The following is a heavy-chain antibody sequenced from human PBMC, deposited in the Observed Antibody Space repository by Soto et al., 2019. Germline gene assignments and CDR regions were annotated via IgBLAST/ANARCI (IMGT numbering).Heavy chain of an antibody. CDR3: ARDGNFAFRGYSFAFDF. Sequence: QVQLVQSGAEVKKPGASVRVSCATSGYRFTTYYIHWVRQAPGQGLEWMGRINLDTGGTTYAQKFQGRGTMTRDTSISTAFMEVSSLKSDDTALYYCARDGNFAFRGYSFAFDFWGQGTLVTVSS. J-gene: IGHJ4*02. CDR2: INLDTGGT. D-gene: IGHD5-18*01. CDR1: GYRFTTYY. V-gene: IGHV1-2*06.